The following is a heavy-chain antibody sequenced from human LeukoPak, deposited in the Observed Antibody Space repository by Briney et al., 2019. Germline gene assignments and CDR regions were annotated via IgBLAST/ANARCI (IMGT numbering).Heavy chain of an antibody. Sequence: SETLSLTCAVYGGSFSGYYWSWIRQPPGKGLEWIGEINHSGSTNYNPSLKSRVTISVGTSKNQFSLKLSSVTAADTAVYYCARGSSYGPFDLWGRGTLVTGSS. CDR1: GGSFSGYY. V-gene: IGHV4-34*01. D-gene: IGHD5-18*01. CDR2: INHSGST. CDR3: ARGSSYGPFDL. J-gene: IGHJ2*01.